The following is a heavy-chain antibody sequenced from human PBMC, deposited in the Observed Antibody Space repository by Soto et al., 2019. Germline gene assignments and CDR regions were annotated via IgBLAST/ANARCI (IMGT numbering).Heavy chain of an antibody. V-gene: IGHV1-69*13. CDR1: GYTFTGYY. CDR3: ARVRTTGPYCYYGMDV. D-gene: IGHD1-7*01. J-gene: IGHJ6*02. CDR2: INPIIGTA. Sequence: SVKVSCKASGYTFTGYYMHWVRQAPGQGLEWMGGINPIIGTANYAQKFQGRVTITADESTSTAYMELSSLRSEDTAVYYCARVRTTGPYCYYGMDVWGQGTTVTVSS.